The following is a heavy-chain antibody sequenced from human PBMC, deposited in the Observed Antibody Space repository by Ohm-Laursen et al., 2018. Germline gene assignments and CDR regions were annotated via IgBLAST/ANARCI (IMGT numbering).Heavy chain of an antibody. Sequence: SLRLSCAATGFNFNGYWMNWVRQAPGKGLEWVANIKEDGSQKNYVDSVRGRFTIFRDNGKNSLFLQMNSLRAEDTAVYYCAKDLPTSTLRRPREPFDYWGQGTLVTVSS. CDR3: AKDLPTSTLRRPREPFDY. D-gene: IGHD1-14*01. CDR1: GFNFNGYW. J-gene: IGHJ4*02. CDR2: IKEDGSQK. V-gene: IGHV3-7*01.